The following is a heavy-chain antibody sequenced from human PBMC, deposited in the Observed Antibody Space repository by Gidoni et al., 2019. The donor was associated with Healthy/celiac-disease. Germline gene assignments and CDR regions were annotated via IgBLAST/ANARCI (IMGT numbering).Heavy chain of an antibody. CDR2: IKSKTDGGTT. D-gene: IGHD3-22*01. Sequence: EVQLVESGGGLVKPGGSLRLSCAASGFPFVNAWMSWVRQAPGKGLEWVGRIKSKTDGGTTDYAAPVKGRFTISRDDSKNTLYLQMNSLKTEDTAVYYCTTDLDYYDSSGYYIYWGQGTLVTVSS. J-gene: IGHJ4*02. V-gene: IGHV3-15*01. CDR3: TTDLDYYDSSGYYIY. CDR1: GFPFVNAW.